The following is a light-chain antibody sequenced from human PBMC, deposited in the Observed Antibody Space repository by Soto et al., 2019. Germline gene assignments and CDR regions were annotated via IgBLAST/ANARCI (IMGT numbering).Light chain of an antibody. V-gene: IGLV1-44*01. CDR3: AAWDDSLNGYG. Sequence: QSVLIQPPSASGTPGQRVTVSCSGGSSNIGSYTVNWYQQLPGAAPKLLIYSNSQRPSGVPDRFSASKSGTSASRAISGLQSGDEAEYYCAAWDDSLNGYGFGPGTKRTVL. J-gene: IGLJ1*01. CDR1: SSNIGSYT. CDR2: SNS.